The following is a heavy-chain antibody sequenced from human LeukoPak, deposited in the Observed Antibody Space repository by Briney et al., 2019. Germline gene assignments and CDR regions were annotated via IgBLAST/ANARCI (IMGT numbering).Heavy chain of an antibody. CDR2: VNPNSGGT. Sequence: GSSVTVSCKASGYSFTGYCMHLLRQAPAQGLEWMGWVNPNSGGTNYAQKFQGRVTMTRDTSISTAYMELSRLISDDTAVYYCTTIGGLGEANWGQGTLVSVS. CDR3: TTIGGLGEAN. CDR1: GYSFTGYC. V-gene: IGHV1-2*02. D-gene: IGHD3-16*01. J-gene: IGHJ4*02.